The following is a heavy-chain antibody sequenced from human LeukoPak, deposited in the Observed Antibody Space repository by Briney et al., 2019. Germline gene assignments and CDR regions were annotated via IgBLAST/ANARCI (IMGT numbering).Heavy chain of an antibody. CDR3: TRSPHILTGENFDY. Sequence: ASVKVSCKASGYTFTGYYMHWVRQAPGQGLEWMGWINPNHGDTNYAQKFQDRVSMTRDTSISTAYMHLSRLRSADTAVYYCTRSPHILTGENFDYWGQGTLLTVSS. CDR2: INPNHGDT. J-gene: IGHJ4*02. V-gene: IGHV1-2*02. D-gene: IGHD3-9*01. CDR1: GYTFTGYY.